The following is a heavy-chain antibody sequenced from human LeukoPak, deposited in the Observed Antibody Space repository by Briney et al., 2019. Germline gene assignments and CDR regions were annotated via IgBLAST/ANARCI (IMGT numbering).Heavy chain of an antibody. CDR1: GFTFSSYW. Sequence: GGSLRLFCAASGFTFSSYWMSWVRQAPGKGLEWVANIKQDGSEKYYVDAVKGRFTISRDNAKNSLYLQMNSLRAEDTAVYYCARLGDYYDSSGYYHWGQGALVTVSS. CDR2: IKQDGSEK. CDR3: ARLGDYYDSSGYYH. J-gene: IGHJ5*02. V-gene: IGHV3-7*01. D-gene: IGHD3-22*01.